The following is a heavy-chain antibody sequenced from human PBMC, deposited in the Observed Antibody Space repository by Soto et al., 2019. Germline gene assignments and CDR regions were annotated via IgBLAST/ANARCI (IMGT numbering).Heavy chain of an antibody. J-gene: IGHJ3*02. Sequence: PGGSLRLSCAASGFTFSSYAMSWVRQAPGKGLEWVSAISGSGGSTYYADSVKGRFTISRDNSKNTLYLQMSSLRAEDTAVYYCAKDLSSSFDAFDIWGQGTMVTVSS. CDR1: GFTFSSYA. V-gene: IGHV3-23*01. CDR2: ISGSGGST. CDR3: AKDLSSSFDAFDI. D-gene: IGHD6-13*01.